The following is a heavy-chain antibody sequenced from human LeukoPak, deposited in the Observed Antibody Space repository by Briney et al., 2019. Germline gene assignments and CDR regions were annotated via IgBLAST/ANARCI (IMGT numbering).Heavy chain of an antibody. CDR1: GFTFSDYY. CDR2: ISSSGSAR. D-gene: IGHD3-22*01. V-gene: IGHV3-11*01. Sequence: PGGSLRLSCAASGFTFSDYYMTWIRQAPGKGLEWVSYISSSGSARYYADSVKGRFTISRDNAKNSLYLQMNRLRAEDTAVYHCARDGYDSSGYYPPGDYWGQGTLVTVSS. J-gene: IGHJ4*02. CDR3: ARDGYDSSGYYPPGDY.